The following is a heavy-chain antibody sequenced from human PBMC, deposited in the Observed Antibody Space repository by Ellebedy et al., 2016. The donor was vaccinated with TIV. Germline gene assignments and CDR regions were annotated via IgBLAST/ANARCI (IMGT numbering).Heavy chain of an antibody. D-gene: IGHD6-19*01. V-gene: IGHV3-7*03. J-gene: IGHJ4*02. CDR1: GFTVSSNY. Sequence: GESLKISCAASGFTVSSNYMSWVRQAPGKGLEWVANIKQDGSEKNYVDSVKGRFTISRDNAKNSLYLQMNSLRAEDTAVYYCARDRGSSGWNIDYWGQGTLVTVSS. CDR2: IKQDGSEK. CDR3: ARDRGSSGWNIDY.